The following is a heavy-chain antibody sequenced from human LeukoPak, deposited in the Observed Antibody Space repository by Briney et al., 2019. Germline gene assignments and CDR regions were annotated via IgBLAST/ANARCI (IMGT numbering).Heavy chain of an antibody. CDR1: GGSFSGYY. CDR2: INHSGST. D-gene: IGHD3-10*01. V-gene: IGHV4-34*01. Sequence: SETLSLTCAVYGGSFSGYYWSWIRQPPGKGLEWIGEINHSGSTNYNPSLKSRVTISVDTSKNQFSLKLSSVTAADTAVYYCARGRFWYYGSGRYFDYWGQGTLVTVSS. J-gene: IGHJ4*02. CDR3: ARGRFWYYGSGRYFDY.